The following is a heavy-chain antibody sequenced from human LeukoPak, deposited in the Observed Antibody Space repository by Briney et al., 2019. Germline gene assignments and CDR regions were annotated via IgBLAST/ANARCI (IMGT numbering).Heavy chain of an antibody. CDR1: GFTFSSYS. V-gene: IGHV3-21*01. Sequence: GGSLRLSCAASGFTFSSYSMTWVRQAPGKGLEWVSSISSSSSYIYYADSVKGRFTISRDNAKNSLYLQMNSLRAEDTAVYYCARDRYTVRDGYNSVHDYWGQGTLVTVSS. D-gene: IGHD5-24*01. CDR3: ARDRYTVRDGYNSVHDY. J-gene: IGHJ4*02. CDR2: ISSSSSYI.